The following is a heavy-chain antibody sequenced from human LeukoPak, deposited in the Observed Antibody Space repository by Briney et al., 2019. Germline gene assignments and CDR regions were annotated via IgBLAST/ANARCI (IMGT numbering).Heavy chain of an antibody. CDR2: IYYSGST. CDR1: GGSISSYY. D-gene: IGHD6-19*01. Sequence: SETLSLTCTVSGGSISSYYWSWIRQPPGKGLEWIGYIYYSGSTNYNPSLKSRVTISVDTSKNQFSLKLSSVTAADTAVYYCARDRGGYSSGWYEYYFDYWGQGTLVTVSS. V-gene: IGHV4-59*12. CDR3: ARDRGGYSSGWYEYYFDY. J-gene: IGHJ4*02.